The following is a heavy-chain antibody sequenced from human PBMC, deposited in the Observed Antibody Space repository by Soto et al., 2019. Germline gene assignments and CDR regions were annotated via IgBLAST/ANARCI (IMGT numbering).Heavy chain of an antibody. D-gene: IGHD3-10*01. Sequence: QVQLQESGPGLVKPSETLSLTCTVSGGSIDGYNCAWIRQPPGKSLEWVGYVYYNGGSRYNPSLESRVTLTMDTSKSRCSLQLRSVTAADTAVYYCVRQGIGNLHGLVDVWGRGTTVTVSS. CDR1: GGSIDGYN. CDR3: VRQGIGNLHGLVDV. V-gene: IGHV4-59*08. CDR2: VYYNGGS. J-gene: IGHJ6*02.